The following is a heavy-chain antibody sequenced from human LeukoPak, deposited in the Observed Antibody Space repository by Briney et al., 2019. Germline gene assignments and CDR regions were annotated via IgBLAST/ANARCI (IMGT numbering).Heavy chain of an antibody. CDR2: IYSGGST. V-gene: IGHV3-53*05. J-gene: IGHJ4*02. D-gene: IGHD6-6*01. CDR3: VRDLSMKYTFDY. Sequence: GGSLRLSCAASGFTVSNNHMTWVRQAPGKGLERVSLIYSGGSTHYADSVKGRFTISRDNSKNTLYLQMNSLRAEDTAVYYCVRDLSMKYTFDYWGQGTLVTVSS. CDR1: GFTVSNNH.